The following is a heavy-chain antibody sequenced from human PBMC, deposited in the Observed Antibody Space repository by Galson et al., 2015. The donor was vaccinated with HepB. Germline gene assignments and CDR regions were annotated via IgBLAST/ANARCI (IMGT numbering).Heavy chain of an antibody. Sequence: SLRLSCAASGFTFSSYAMSWVRQAPGKGLEWVSAISGSGGSTYYADSVKGRFTISRDNSKNTLYLQMNSLRAEDTAVYYCAKVSSGRDYYYDSSGYYSAGAVDIWGQGTMVTVSS. CDR2: ISGSGGST. J-gene: IGHJ3*02. V-gene: IGHV3-23*01. D-gene: IGHD3-22*01. CDR1: GFTFSSYA. CDR3: AKVSSGRDYYYDSSGYYSAGAVDI.